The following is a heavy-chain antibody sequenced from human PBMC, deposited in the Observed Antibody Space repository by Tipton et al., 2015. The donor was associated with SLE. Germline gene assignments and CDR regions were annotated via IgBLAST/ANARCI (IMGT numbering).Heavy chain of an antibody. D-gene: IGHD7-27*01. CDR1: GDSISGSY. Sequence: TLSLTCSVSGDSISGSYWNWIRQPAGKGLEWIGRIYTSGNSDHSTDYNPSLKSRVTISLDTSKNQFSLNLKSVTAADTAVYYCARDAWGLGYWYFDLWGRGTLVTVSS. J-gene: IGHJ2*01. CDR2: IYTSGNSDHST. CDR3: ARDAWGLGYWYFDL. V-gene: IGHV4-4*07.